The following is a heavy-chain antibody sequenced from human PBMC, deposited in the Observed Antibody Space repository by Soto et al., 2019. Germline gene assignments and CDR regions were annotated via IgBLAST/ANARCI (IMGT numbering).Heavy chain of an antibody. D-gene: IGHD1-26*01. CDR2: ISGSGGST. V-gene: IGHV3-23*01. J-gene: IGHJ4*02. Sequence: QTGGSLRLSCAGSGFTFSNYAMSWVRQAPGKGLAWVSAISGSGGSTYYADSVKGRFTISRDSSKNTLYLQMNSLRAEDTALYYCAKVPVGATGRFDYWGQGTLVTVSS. CDR3: AKVPVGATGRFDY. CDR1: GFTFSNYA.